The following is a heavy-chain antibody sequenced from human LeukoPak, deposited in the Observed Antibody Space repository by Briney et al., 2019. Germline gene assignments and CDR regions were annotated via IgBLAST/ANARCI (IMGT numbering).Heavy chain of an antibody. CDR2: IYYSGST. D-gene: IGHD6-19*01. Sequence: PSETLSLTCTVSGGSISSGGYYWSWIRQHPGKGLEWIGYIYYSGSTYYNPSLKSRVTISVDTSKNQFSLKLSSVTAADTAVYYCARLYAGQWLGHFDYWGQGTLVTVSS. CDR3: ARLYAGQWLGHFDY. CDR1: GGSISSGGYY. J-gene: IGHJ4*02. V-gene: IGHV4-31*03.